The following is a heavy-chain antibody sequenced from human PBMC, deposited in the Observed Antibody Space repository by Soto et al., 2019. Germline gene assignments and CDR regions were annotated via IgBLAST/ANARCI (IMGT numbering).Heavy chain of an antibody. D-gene: IGHD6-6*01. CDR1: GFTFSSYT. CDR2: ISYDGSKK. V-gene: IGHV3-30-3*01. Sequence: QVQLVESGGGVVQPGRSLRLSCAASGFTFSSYTMFWVRQAPGKGLEWVAVISYDGSKKYYADSVKGRFTISRDNSKNTLYVQMNSLRAEDTAAYYCARDQVSSSGHYFDYWGQGALVTVSS. CDR3: ARDQVSSSGHYFDY. J-gene: IGHJ4*02.